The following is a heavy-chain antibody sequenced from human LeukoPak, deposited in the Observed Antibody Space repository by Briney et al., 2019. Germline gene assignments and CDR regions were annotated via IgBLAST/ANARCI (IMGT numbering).Heavy chain of an antibody. CDR2: MNPSGGSP. CDR1: GYTFTDYF. V-gene: IGHV1-46*01. CDR3: ARNPAGTNHYDSSGLSFDV. D-gene: IGHD3-22*01. J-gene: IGHJ3*01. Sequence: ASVKVSCKEAGYTFTDYFMHWVRQAPGQGLEWMGIMNPSGGSPTYARRFQGRVTMTRDTSTSTVYMELSSLRSEDTAVYYCARNPAGTNHYDSSGLSFDVWGQGTMVTVSS.